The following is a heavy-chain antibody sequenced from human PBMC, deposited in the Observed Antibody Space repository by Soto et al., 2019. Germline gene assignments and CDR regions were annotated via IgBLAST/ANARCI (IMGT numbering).Heavy chain of an antibody. V-gene: IGHV3-30*02. CDR3: AIVRVADSSLDH. CDR1: GFIFSDYG. Sequence: GGSLRLSCVGSGFIFSDYGMHWVRQAPGKGLEWVAFISYDGSDILYGDSVKGRFTISRDNSKSTLFLHMNRPTAEDTAIYFCAIVRVADSSLDHWGQGTLVTVSS. D-gene: IGHD3-10*02. J-gene: IGHJ4*02. CDR2: ISYDGSDI.